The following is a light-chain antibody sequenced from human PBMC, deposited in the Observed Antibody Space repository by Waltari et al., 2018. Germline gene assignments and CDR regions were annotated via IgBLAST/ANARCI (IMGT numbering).Light chain of an antibody. Sequence: QLVLTQSPSASASLGASVRLTCTLDSGHSSNIIAWHQQQPEKGPRYLMKVNSDGSHSKGDEIPVRFSGSGSGAVRYLTISSGQSEDEADYYCQSGGHGTWVFGGGTKLTVL. CDR2: VNSDGSH. CDR1: SGHSSNI. J-gene: IGLJ3*02. V-gene: IGLV4-69*01. CDR3: QSGGHGTWV.